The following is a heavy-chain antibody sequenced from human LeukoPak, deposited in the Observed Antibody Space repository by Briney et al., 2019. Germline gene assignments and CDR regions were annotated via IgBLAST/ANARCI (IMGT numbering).Heavy chain of an antibody. D-gene: IGHD5-12*01. Sequence: SETLSLTCTVSGGSISSNNYYWGWIRQPPGKGLEWIGNIYTTVSTYYSPSLKSRVIISLDTSENQFSLTLRSLTAADTAVYYCAKGNPYYDSWGQGTLVTVSS. CDR1: GGSISSNNYY. CDR3: AKGNPYYDS. J-gene: IGHJ5*02. CDR2: IYTTVST. V-gene: IGHV4-39*07.